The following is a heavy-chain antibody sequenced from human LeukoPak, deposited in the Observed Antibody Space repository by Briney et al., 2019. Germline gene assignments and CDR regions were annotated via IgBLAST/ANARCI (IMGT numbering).Heavy chain of an antibody. CDR3: ARLVRPMVRGVITNSYFDY. CDR1: GGSISSSSYY. J-gene: IGHJ4*02. V-gene: IGHV4-39*01. Sequence: PSETLSLTCTVSGGSISSSSYYWGWIRQPPGKGLEWIGSIYYSGSTYYNPSLKSRVTISVDTSKNQFSLKLSSVTAADTAVYYCARLVRPMVRGVITNSYFDYWGQGTLVTVSS. CDR2: IYYSGST. D-gene: IGHD3-10*01.